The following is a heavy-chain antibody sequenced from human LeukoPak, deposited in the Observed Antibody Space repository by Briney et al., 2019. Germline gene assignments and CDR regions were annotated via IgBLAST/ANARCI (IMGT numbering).Heavy chain of an antibody. Sequence: GESLKISCKGSGYSFTTYWIGWVRQMPGKGLEWMGITFAGYSYTIYSPSFQGQVTISVDKSISTAYLQWSSLKASDTAMYYCARLLSGYSGYDSDGNWFDPWGQGTLVTVSS. CDR3: ARLLSGYSGYDSDGNWFDP. CDR2: TFAGYSYT. D-gene: IGHD5-12*01. J-gene: IGHJ5*02. CDR1: GYSFTTYW. V-gene: IGHV5-51*01.